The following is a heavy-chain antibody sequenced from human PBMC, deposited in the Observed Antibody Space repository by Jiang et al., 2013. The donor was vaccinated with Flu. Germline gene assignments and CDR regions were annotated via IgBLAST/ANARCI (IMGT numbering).Heavy chain of an antibody. D-gene: IGHD3-22*01. V-gene: IGHV1-69*04. J-gene: IGHJ6*02. CDR3: ARPDYYDTHYYYGMDV. CDR1: GGTFSSYA. CDR2: IIPILGIA. Sequence: GAEVKKPGSSVKVSCKASGGTFSSYAISWVRQAPGQGLEWMGRIIPILGIANYAQKFQGRVTITADKSTSTAYVELSSLRSEDTAVYYCARPDYYDTHYYYGMDVWGQGTTVTVSS.